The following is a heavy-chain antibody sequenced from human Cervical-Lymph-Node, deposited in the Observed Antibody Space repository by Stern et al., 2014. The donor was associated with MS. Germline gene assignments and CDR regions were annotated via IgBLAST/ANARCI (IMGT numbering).Heavy chain of an antibody. J-gene: IGHJ4*02. V-gene: IGHV5-51*01. CDR2: IYPGDSET. CDR1: GFKFSIYW. CDR3: ARQTTAWASDV. Sequence: EVQLVESGAELIRPGESLKLSCTGSGFKFSIYWIAWVRQMPGKGLEWMGIIYPGDSETRYSPSFQGQVTMSADKSTSTAYLQWSSLNASDTAMYFCARQTTAWASDVWGQGTLVTVSS. D-gene: IGHD1-14*01.